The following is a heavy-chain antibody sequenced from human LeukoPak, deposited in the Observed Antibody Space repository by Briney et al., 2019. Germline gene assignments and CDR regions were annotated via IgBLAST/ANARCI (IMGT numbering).Heavy chain of an antibody. V-gene: IGHV3-43*01. Sequence: QPGGSLRLSCAASGFTFDDYTMHWVRQAPGKGLEWVSLISWDGGSTYYADSVKGRFTISRDNSKNSLYLQMNSLRAEDTAVYYCAREEEGSGSGWYADWGQGTLVTVSS. CDR1: GFTFDDYT. J-gene: IGHJ4*02. D-gene: IGHD6-19*01. CDR3: AREEEGSGSGWYAD. CDR2: ISWDGGST.